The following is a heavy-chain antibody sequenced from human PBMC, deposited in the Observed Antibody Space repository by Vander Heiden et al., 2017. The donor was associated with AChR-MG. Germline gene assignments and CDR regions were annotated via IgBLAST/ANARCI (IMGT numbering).Heavy chain of an antibody. V-gene: IGHV4-39*01. J-gene: IGHJ4*02. CDR2: IYYSGRT. D-gene: IGHD5-18*01. CDR1: GASISSGSDY. Sequence: QLQLQVSCPGPVKPSATLSLTCTVPGASISSGSDYWGWIRQHPGKGLEWIGSIYYSGRTYYNPSLMSRVTISVDTSKNQFSLKLSSVTAADTAVYYCARWVEMATALYYFDYWGQGTLVTVSS. CDR3: ARWVEMATALYYFDY.